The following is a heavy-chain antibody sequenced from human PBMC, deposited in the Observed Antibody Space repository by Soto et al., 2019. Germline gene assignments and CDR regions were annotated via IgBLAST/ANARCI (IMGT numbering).Heavy chain of an antibody. CDR3: ARDLWGYCGTDCYPLDV. CDR2: MYNTGST. V-gene: IGHV4-59*01. D-gene: IGHD2-21*02. Sequence: SETLSLTCTVSGGSISRYYWSWIRQPPGKGLEWIWYMYNTGSTVYNPSFKSRVTISVDTSKNQFSLKLNSVTAADTAVYYCARDLWGYCGTDCYPLDVWGQGTTVTVS. CDR1: GGSISRYY. J-gene: IGHJ6*02.